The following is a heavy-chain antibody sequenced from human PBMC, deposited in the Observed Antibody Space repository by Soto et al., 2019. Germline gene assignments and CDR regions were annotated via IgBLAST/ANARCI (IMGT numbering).Heavy chain of an antibody. CDR1: GFTFSSYA. D-gene: IGHD3-22*01. V-gene: IGHV3-23*01. Sequence: EVQLLESGGGLVQPGGSLRLSCAASGFTFSSYAMTWVRQAPGKGLEWVSALSGSGVSTYYADSVKGRFTLSRDNSKNTLYLQMNSLRAEDTAVYYCAKGGRSKDYYDTSGYYLYYYYAMDVWGKGTTVTVSS. CDR2: LSGSGVST. J-gene: IGHJ6*04. CDR3: AKGGRSKDYYDTSGYYLYYYYAMDV.